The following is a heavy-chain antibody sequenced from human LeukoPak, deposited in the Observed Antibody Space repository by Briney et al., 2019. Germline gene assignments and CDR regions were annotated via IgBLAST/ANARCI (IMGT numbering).Heavy chain of an antibody. CDR3: ITGPGNSGY. V-gene: IGHV3-15*01. Sequence: GGSLRLSCVVSGLTFDNAWMSWVRQAPGKGLEWVGRIKSKNVGETTEYAAPVQGRFTISRDDSKNTVYLQVSNLKTEDTAVYYCITGPGNSGYWGQGTLVTVSS. CDR1: GLTFDNAW. CDR2: IKSKNVGETT. J-gene: IGHJ4*02. D-gene: IGHD4-23*01.